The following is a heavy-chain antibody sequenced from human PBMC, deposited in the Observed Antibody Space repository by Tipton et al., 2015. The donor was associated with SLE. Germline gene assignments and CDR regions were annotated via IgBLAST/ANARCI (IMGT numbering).Heavy chain of an antibody. Sequence: TLSLTCTVSGGSISSHYWSWIRQPPGKGLEWIGYIYYSGSTNYNPSLKSRVTISVDTSKNQFSLKLSSVTAADTAVYYCARSRWNYDSSRYYYYGMDVWGQGTTVTVPS. V-gene: IGHV4-59*11. CDR3: ARSRWNYDSSRYYYYGMDV. J-gene: IGHJ6*02. CDR2: IYYSGST. D-gene: IGHD3-22*01. CDR1: GGSISSHY.